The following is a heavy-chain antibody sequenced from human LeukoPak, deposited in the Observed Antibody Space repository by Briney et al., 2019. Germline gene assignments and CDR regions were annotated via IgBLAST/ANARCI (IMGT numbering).Heavy chain of an antibody. Sequence: SETLSLICSVSGGSISSYYWSWCGQPPGKGLEWIGYIYYSGSTNYNPSLTRRVTISVDTYKNPFYLKLSYVTAEDTAVYYCARRALGYSYGPFDYWGQGTMVTVSS. CDR1: GGSISSYY. V-gene: IGHV4-59*08. D-gene: IGHD5-18*01. CDR2: IYYSGST. J-gene: IGHJ4*02. CDR3: ARRALGYSYGPFDY.